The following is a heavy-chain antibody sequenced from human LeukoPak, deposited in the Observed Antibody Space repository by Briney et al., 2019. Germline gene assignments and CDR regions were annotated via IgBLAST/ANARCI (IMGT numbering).Heavy chain of an antibody. J-gene: IGHJ6*02. V-gene: IGHV1-69*13. CDR2: IIPIFGTA. CDR3: ARDTSEVVAWHYYGMDV. CDR1: GGTFISYA. Sequence: SVKVSCKASGGTFISYAISWVRQAPGQGLEWMGGIIPIFGTANYAQKFQGRVTITADESTSTAHMELSSLRSEDTAVYYCARDTSEVVAWHYYGMDVWGQGTTVTVSS. D-gene: IGHD2-15*01.